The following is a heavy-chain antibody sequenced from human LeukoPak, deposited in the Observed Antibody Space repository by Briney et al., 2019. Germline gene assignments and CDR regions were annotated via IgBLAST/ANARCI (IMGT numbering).Heavy chain of an antibody. D-gene: IGHD4-17*01. CDR1: GFTFSSYS. Sequence: PGGSLRLSCAASGFTFSSYSMNWVRQAPGKGLEWVSSISSSSSYIYYADSVKGRFTISRDNAKNSLYLQMNSLRAEDTAVYYCAGGSYGDYLLGGFDPWGQGTLVTVSS. V-gene: IGHV3-21*01. CDR2: ISSSSSYI. J-gene: IGHJ5*02. CDR3: AGGSYGDYLLGGFDP.